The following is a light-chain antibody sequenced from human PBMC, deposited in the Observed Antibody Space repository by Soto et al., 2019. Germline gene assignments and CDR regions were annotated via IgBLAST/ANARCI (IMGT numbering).Light chain of an antibody. CDR3: QQYNNWPRT. CDR1: QSVSDN. J-gene: IGKJ1*01. V-gene: IGKV3-15*01. CDR2: DAS. Sequence: EIVITQSPAALSVSPGERATLSCRASQSVSDNLAWYQQKPGQAPRLLVYDASTRATGVPGRFSGSGSGTEFTLTISSLEPEDFAVYYCQQYNNWPRTFGQGTKVDIK.